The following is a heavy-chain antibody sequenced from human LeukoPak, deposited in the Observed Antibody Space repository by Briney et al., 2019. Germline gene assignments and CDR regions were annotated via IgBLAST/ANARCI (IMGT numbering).Heavy chain of an antibody. CDR2: ISWNSGSI. Sequence: PGRSLRLSCAASGFTFDDYAMHWVRQAPGKGLEWVSGISWNSGSIGYADSVKGRFTISRDNAKNSLYLQMNSLRAEDMALYYCAKSGTGPLDYWGQGTLVTVFS. D-gene: IGHD3-10*01. CDR1: GFTFDDYA. J-gene: IGHJ4*02. V-gene: IGHV3-9*03. CDR3: AKSGTGPLDY.